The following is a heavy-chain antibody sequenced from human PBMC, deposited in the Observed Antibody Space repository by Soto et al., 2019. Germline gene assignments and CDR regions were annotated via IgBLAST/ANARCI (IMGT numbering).Heavy chain of an antibody. D-gene: IGHD2-21*02. J-gene: IGHJ5*02. CDR1: GGSISSGDYY. Sequence: QVQLQESGPGLVKPSQTLSLTCTVSGGSISSGDYYWSWIRQPPGKGLEWIGYIYYSGSTYYNPSLKSRLTRSVDTSKNQFSLKLSSVTAADTAVYYCARGSKITVVTNNWFDPWGQGTLVTVSS. V-gene: IGHV4-30-4*01. CDR2: IYYSGST. CDR3: ARGSKITVVTNNWFDP.